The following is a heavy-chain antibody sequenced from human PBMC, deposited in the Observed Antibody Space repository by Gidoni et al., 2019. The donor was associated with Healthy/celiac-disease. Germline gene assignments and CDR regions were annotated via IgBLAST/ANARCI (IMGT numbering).Heavy chain of an antibody. D-gene: IGHD3-22*01. CDR1: GGTFSSYP. Sequence: QVQLVQSGAEVKKPGSSVKVSCKASGGTFSSYPISWVRQAPGQGLEWMGRIIPILGIANYAQKFQGRVTITADKSTSTAYMELSSLRSEDTAVYYCARESRGNYDSSGARFDYWGQGTLVTVSS. CDR2: IIPILGIA. CDR3: ARESRGNYDSSGARFDY. J-gene: IGHJ4*02. V-gene: IGHV1-69*04.